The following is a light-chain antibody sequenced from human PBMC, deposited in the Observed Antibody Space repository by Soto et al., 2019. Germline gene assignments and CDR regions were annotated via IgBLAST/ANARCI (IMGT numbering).Light chain of an antibody. V-gene: IGLV1-47*01. CDR2: RNS. CDR1: SSNIGSNH. CDR3: AAWDDSLSGVV. J-gene: IGLJ2*01. Sequence: QSVLTQPPSASGTPGQRVTISCSGSSSNIGSNHLYWYQQLPGTAPKPLIYRNSQRPSGVAVRFSGSKSGTSASLAISGLRSEDEADYYCAAWDDSLSGVVFGGGTKLTVL.